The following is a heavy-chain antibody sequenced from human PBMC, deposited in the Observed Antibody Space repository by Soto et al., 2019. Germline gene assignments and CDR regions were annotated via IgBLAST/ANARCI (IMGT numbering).Heavy chain of an antibody. CDR2: ISYDGSNK. J-gene: IGHJ4*02. V-gene: IGHV3-30*18. D-gene: IGHD3-22*01. CDR1: GFTFSSYG. Sequence: QVQLVESGGGVVQPGRSLRLSCAASGFTFSSYGMHWVRQAPGKGLEWVAVISYDGSNKYYADSVKGRFTISRDNSKNTLYLQMNSLTAEDTAVYYCAKGWDYYDSSGYECFDYWGQGTLVTVSS. CDR3: AKGWDYYDSSGYECFDY.